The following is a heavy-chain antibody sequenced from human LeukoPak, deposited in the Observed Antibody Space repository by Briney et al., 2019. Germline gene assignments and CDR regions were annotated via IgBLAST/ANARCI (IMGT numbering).Heavy chain of an antibody. D-gene: IGHD2-2*01. CDR2: ISHDGSIK. CDR3: ARDISDCSSTSCYRWDAFDI. J-gene: IGHJ3*02. CDR1: GFTFSSYS. V-gene: IGHV3-30-3*01. Sequence: GGSLRLSCTASGFTFSSYSIYWVRQAPGKGLEWVAVISHDGSIKYYADSVKGRFTISRDNSKNTLYLQMNSLRAEDTAVYYCARDISDCSSTSCYRWDAFDIWGQGTMVTVSS.